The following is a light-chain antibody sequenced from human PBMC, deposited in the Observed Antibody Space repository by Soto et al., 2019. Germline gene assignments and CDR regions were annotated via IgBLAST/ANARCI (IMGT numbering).Light chain of an antibody. CDR3: LLSYSGAPYV. CDR1: TGAVTSWHY. Sequence: QAVVTQEPSLTVSPGGTVTLTCGSSTGAVTSWHYPYWFQQKTGQAPRTLIYDTSNKHSWTPPRFSGSLLGGKAALTLSGAQPEDEAEYYCLLSYSGAPYVVGTGTKVTVL. J-gene: IGLJ1*01. CDR2: DTS. V-gene: IGLV7-46*01.